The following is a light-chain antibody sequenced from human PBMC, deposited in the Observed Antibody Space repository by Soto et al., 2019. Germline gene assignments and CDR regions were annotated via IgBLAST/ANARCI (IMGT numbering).Light chain of an antibody. CDR2: AAS. V-gene: IGKV1-27*01. Sequence: EIQMTQSPSTLSESLGERVTITCRVSEGISNYLAWVHQKSGKVPNLLIYAASTLQSGVPSRFSGSGSGTDFTPTISSLQPDDVATYYCQKYNSGGPLTFGGGTKVDIK. J-gene: IGKJ4*01. CDR1: EGISNY. CDR3: QKYNSGGPLT.